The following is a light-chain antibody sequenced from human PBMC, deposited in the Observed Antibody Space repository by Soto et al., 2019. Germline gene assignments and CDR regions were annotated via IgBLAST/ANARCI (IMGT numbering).Light chain of an antibody. Sequence: EVVLTQSPVTLSLSPGERATLSCRASQSFRGLLAWYQQKPGQAPRLLIYDAYNRATGIPPRFSGSGSGTAFTLTISSLEPDDSAVYYCQQRHMWPITFGQGTRLEIK. CDR1: QSFRGL. CDR2: DAY. V-gene: IGKV3-11*01. CDR3: QQRHMWPIT. J-gene: IGKJ5*01.